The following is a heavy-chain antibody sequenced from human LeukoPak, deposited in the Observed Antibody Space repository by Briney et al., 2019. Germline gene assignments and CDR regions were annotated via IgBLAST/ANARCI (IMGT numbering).Heavy chain of an antibody. CDR1: GFTFEKYV. CDR2: IYGSGVSI. D-gene: IGHD1-26*01. Sequence: GGSLRLSCVASGFTFEKYVMNWVRQAPGKGLEWLATIYGSGVSISYADSVKGRFTISRDNPNNTPYLQMNSLRAEDTAMYFCAKDLGWELPAEAYWGQGILVTVSS. CDR3: AKDLGWELPAEAY. J-gene: IGHJ4*02. V-gene: IGHV3-23*01.